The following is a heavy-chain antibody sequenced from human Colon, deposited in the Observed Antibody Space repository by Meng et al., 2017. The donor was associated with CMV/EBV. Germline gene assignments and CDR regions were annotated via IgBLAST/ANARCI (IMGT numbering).Heavy chain of an antibody. J-gene: IGHJ4*02. V-gene: IGHV3-30*02. Sequence: SWAASGLTFNGYGLHWVRQAPGKGLEWVAFIGSDGSIKRYADSVKGRLTISRDNSKNTLWLQMHSLRPEDTALYYCAREGYSNFDYWGQGTLVTVSS. D-gene: IGHD4-11*01. CDR3: AREGYSNFDY. CDR2: IGSDGSIK. CDR1: GLTFNGYG.